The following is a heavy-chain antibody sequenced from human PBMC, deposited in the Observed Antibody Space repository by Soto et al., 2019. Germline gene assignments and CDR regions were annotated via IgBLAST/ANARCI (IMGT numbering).Heavy chain of an antibody. D-gene: IGHD3-10*01. J-gene: IGHJ4*02. Sequence: EVQLLESGGGLIQPGGSLRLSCAASGFIFENYAMNWVRQAPGKGLVWVASIGGRGDEPYYADSVKGRFTISRDNAENTLHLQMSSLRGEDTAIYYCAKLRSLERGGWRSEIDYWGQGTLVIVSS. V-gene: IGHV3-23*01. CDR2: IGGRGDEP. CDR1: GFIFENYA. CDR3: AKLRSLERGGWRSEIDY.